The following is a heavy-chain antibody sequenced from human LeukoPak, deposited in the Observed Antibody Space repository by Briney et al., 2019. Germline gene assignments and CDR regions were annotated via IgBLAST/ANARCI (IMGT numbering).Heavy chain of an antibody. CDR2: INQDGSAT. D-gene: IGHD1-1*01. V-gene: IGHV3-7*01. CDR1: GSTFSTHW. Sequence: GGSLRLSCAASGSTFSTHWMTWVRQAPGKGLEWVANINQDGSATYYVDSVKGRFTISRDNTGNSLFLQMSSLRAEDTAIYYCAKANWVSNADAVWWGQGTQVTVSS. J-gene: IGHJ4*02. CDR3: AKANWVSNADAVW.